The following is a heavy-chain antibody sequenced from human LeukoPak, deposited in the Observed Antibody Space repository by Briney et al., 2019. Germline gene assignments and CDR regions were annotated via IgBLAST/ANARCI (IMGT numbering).Heavy chain of an antibody. CDR2: ISGSGGST. CDR1: GFTFSSYW. V-gene: IGHV3-23*01. J-gene: IGHJ3*02. CDR3: AKTPRGYSGYDYVTAAFDI. Sequence: GGSLRLSCAASGFTFSSYWMSWVRQAPGKGLEWVSAISGSGGSTYYADSVKGRFTISRDNSKNTLYLQMNSLRAEDTAVYYCAKTPRGYSGYDYVTAAFDIWGQGTMVTVSS. D-gene: IGHD5-12*01.